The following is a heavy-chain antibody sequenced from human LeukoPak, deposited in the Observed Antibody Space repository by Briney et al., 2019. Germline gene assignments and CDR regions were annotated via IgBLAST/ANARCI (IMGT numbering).Heavy chain of an antibody. CDR3: AKEMGGPDTGAPESLFAN. CDR1: GFTFSSYA. V-gene: IGHV3-23*01. D-gene: IGHD1-14*01. J-gene: IGHJ4*02. Sequence: GGSLRLSCAASGFTFSSYAMSWVRQAPGKGLEWVSAISGSGGSTYYADSVKGRFTISRDNSKNTLYLQMNSLRAEDTAVYYWAKEMGGPDTGAPESLFANGGKGTLATVS. CDR2: ISGSGGST.